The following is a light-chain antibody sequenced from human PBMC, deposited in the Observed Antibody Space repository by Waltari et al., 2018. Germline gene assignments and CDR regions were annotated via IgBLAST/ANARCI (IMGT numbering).Light chain of an antibody. J-gene: IGLJ3*02. Sequence: QSALTQPASVSGSPGQSITISCTGTSSDVGFYDFVSWFQQHPGKTPKSIIYKVNKRPAGFSNRFSGAKSANTASLTISGLQAEDEADYYCSSYTRRSYWVFGGGTQLTVL. V-gene: IGLV2-14*01. CDR1: SSDVGFYDF. CDR3: SSYTRRSYWV. CDR2: KVN.